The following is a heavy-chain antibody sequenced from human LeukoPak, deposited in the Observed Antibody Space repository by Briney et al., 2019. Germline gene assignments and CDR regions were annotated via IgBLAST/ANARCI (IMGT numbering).Heavy chain of an antibody. V-gene: IGHV4-4*02. Sequence: PSETLSLTCGVSGGSVTSTNWWTWVRQPPGKGLEWIGSIYYSGSSYYNPSLKSRVAMSVETSKNQFSLKLNSVTAADTAVYYCARDFAFDIWGQGTMVTVSS. CDR1: GGSVTSTNW. J-gene: IGHJ3*02. CDR2: IYYSGSS. CDR3: ARDFAFDI.